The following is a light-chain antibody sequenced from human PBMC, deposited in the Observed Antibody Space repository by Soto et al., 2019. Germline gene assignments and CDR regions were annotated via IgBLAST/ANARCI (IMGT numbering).Light chain of an antibody. CDR2: DAS. V-gene: IGKV3-11*01. CDR1: QSISSY. Sequence: EIVFTQSPSTLSLPPGERATLSCRASQSISSYLAWYQQKPGQAPRLLIYDASNRATGIPARFSGSGSGTDFTLTISSLEPEDFVVYYCQQRSNWPITFGQGTRLEIK. CDR3: QQRSNWPIT. J-gene: IGKJ5*01.